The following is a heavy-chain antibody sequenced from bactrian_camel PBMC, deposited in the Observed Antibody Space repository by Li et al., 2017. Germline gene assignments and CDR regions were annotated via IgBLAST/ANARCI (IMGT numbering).Heavy chain of an antibody. CDR2: IYAGGIDT. V-gene: IGHV3S1*01. Sequence: HVQLVESGGGSVQAGGSLRLSCAASGYMRSSLCMGWSRRASGKEREGVAAIYAGGIDTYYVDSVKGRFTISKDNDRNILYLEMSELKPEDTATYYCASEGAGGPWVWGCPFGYWGLGTQVTVS. J-gene: IGHJ6*01. CDR3: ASEGAGGPWVWGCPFGY. CDR1: GYMRSSLC. D-gene: IGHD1*01.